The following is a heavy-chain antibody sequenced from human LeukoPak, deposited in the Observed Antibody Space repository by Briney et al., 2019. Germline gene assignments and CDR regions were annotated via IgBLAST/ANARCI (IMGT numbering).Heavy chain of an antibody. V-gene: IGHV3-20*04. J-gene: IGHJ4*02. Sequence: GGSLRLSCAASGFRFDDYGMSWVRQAPGKGLEWVSRINERATIISYADSVKGRFTISRENARNTLYLQMNSLTAEDTAVYYCVRDLILVWTPGDDFDHWGQGTLVTVSS. D-gene: IGHD3-16*01. CDR3: VRDLILVWTPGDDFDH. CDR1: GFRFDDYG. CDR2: INERATII.